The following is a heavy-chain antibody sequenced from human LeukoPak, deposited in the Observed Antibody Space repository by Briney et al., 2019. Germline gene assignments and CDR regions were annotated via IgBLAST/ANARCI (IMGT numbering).Heavy chain of an antibody. V-gene: IGHV4-39*01. J-gene: IGHJ4*02. CDR2: IYYSGST. CDR3: ARQPYYYDSSGDY. Sequence: PSETLSLTCTVSGGSISSSIYYWGWIRQPPGKGLEWIGSIYYSGSTYYNPSLKSRVTISVDTSKNQFSLKLSSVTAADTAVYYCARQPYYYDSSGDYWGQGTLVTVSS. CDR1: GGSISSSIYY. D-gene: IGHD3-22*01.